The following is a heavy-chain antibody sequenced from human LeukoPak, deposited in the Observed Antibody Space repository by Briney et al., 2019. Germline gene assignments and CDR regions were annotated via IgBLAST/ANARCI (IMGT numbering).Heavy chain of an antibody. J-gene: IGHJ4*02. Sequence: ASVNVSCTASGYTFTSSALNWVRQAPGQGLEWMGWINTNTGNPTYAQGFTGRFVFSLDTSVSTAYLQISSLKAEDTAVYYCATDLKKGDSGCFDYWGQGTLVTVSS. V-gene: IGHV7-4-1*02. CDR2: INTNTGNP. D-gene: IGHD6-19*01. CDR1: GYTFTSSA. CDR3: ATDLKKGDSGCFDY.